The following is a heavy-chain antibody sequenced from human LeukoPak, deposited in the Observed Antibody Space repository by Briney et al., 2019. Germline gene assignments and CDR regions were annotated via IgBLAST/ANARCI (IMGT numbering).Heavy chain of an antibody. Sequence: SQTLSLTCTVSGGSISSGDCYWSWIRQPPGKGLEWIGYIYYSGSTYYNPSLKSRVTISVDTSKNRFSLKLSSVTAADTAVYYCATYDYGDYGGSDAFDIWGQGTMVTVSS. CDR2: IYYSGST. CDR3: ATYDYGDYGGSDAFDI. V-gene: IGHV4-30-4*08. CDR1: GGSISSGDCY. J-gene: IGHJ3*02. D-gene: IGHD4-17*01.